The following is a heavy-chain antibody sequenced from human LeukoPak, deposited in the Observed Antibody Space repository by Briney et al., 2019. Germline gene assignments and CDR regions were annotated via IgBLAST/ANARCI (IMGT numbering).Heavy chain of an antibody. CDR2: MRQDGSDK. V-gene: IGHV3-7*01. CDR3: AREGNAFDI. CDR1: GFTFSNHI. J-gene: IGHJ3*02. D-gene: IGHD3-10*01. Sequence: GGSLRLSCAASGFTFSNHIISWVRQAPGKGLEWVANMRQDGSDKYYVDFVKRRFTISRDNAKNSLYLQMNSLRAEDTAVYYCAREGNAFDIWGQGTMVTVSS.